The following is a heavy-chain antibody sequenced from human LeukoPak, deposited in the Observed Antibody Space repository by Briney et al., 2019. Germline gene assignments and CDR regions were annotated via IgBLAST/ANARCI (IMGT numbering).Heavy chain of an antibody. CDR3: ARVLYSGSYFDY. V-gene: IGHV3-30-3*01. D-gene: IGHD1-26*01. CDR2: ISYDGSNK. CDR1: GFTFSSYA. J-gene: IGHJ4*02. Sequence: PGRSLRLSCAASGFTFSSYAMNWVRKAPGKGLEWVAVISYDGSNKYYADSVKGRFTISRDNSKNTLYQQMNSLRAEDTAVYYCARVLYSGSYFDYWGQGTLVTVSS.